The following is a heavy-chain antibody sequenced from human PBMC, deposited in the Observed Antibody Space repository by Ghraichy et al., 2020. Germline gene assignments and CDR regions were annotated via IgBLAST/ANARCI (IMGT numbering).Heavy chain of an antibody. CDR3: TTSSSSAYYYDISGYAFDY. J-gene: IGHJ4*02. D-gene: IGHD3-22*01. Sequence: LSLTCAASGFTFDNAWMTWVRQAPGKGLEWVGRIKSESDGGTTDYAAPVKGRFTISRDDSKNTLYLQMNSLKTEDTAVYYCTTSSSSAYYYDISGYAFDYWGQGTLVTVSS. CDR1: GFTFDNAW. CDR2: IKSESDGGTT. V-gene: IGHV3-15*01.